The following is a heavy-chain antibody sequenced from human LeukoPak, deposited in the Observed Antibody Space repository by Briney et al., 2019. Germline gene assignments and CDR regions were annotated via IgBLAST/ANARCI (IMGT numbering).Heavy chain of an antibody. CDR2: VRDKARSYNT. V-gene: IGHV3-72*01. J-gene: IGHJ3*01. CDR1: GFRITDHH. D-gene: IGHD3-16*01. Sequence: PGGSLRLSCTASGFRITDHHIDWVRQAPGKGLEWIGRVRDKARSYNTEYVASVKGRFTISRDDSISSVYLQMDSLKTEDTALYFCTRDGGDDHSAFDVWGPGTMVTVSS. CDR3: TRDGGDDHSAFDV.